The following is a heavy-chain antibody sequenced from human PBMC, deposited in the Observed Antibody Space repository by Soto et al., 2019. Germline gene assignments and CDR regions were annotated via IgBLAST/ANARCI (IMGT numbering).Heavy chain of an antibody. CDR2: FDPEDGET. V-gene: IGHV1-24*01. Sequence: QVQLVQSGAEVKKPGASVKVSCKVSGYTLTELSMHWVRQAPGKGLEWMGGFDPEDGETIYAQKFQGRVIMTEDTSTDTGYMELSSLRSEDTAVYYCARITFGELSELADAFDIWGQGTMVTVSS. D-gene: IGHD3-10*01. J-gene: IGHJ3*02. CDR1: GYTLTELS. CDR3: ARITFGELSELADAFDI.